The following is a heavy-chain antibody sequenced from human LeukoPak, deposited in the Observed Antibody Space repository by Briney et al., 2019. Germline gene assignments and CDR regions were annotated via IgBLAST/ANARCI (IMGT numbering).Heavy chain of an antibody. D-gene: IGHD3-10*01. V-gene: IGHV4-59*08. CDR1: GGSISSYY. Sequence: SETLSLTCTVSGGSISSYYWSWIRQPPGKGLEWIGYIYYSGSTNYNPSLKSRVTISVDTSKNQFSLKLSSVTAADTAVYYCASSSITMVRGVIYYYGMDVWGQGTTATVSS. J-gene: IGHJ6*02. CDR2: IYYSGST. CDR3: ASSSITMVRGVIYYYGMDV.